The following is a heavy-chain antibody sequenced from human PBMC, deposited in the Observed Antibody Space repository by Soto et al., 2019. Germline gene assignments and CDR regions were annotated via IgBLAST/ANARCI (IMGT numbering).Heavy chain of an antibody. D-gene: IGHD5-12*01. CDR2: ISASNGNT. CDR1: GYTFTSYG. Sequence: QVQLVQSGAAVKNSGASVKVSCKASGYTFTSYGFSWVRQAPGQGLEWMGWISASNGNTNYAQKLQGRVTMTTDTSTGTANLQLRSLRSVDKAKYYCAKDSVRYSREGVCHQGYYFLAMDVWGQGTTVTV. V-gene: IGHV1-18*01. CDR3: AKDSVRYSREGVCHQGYYFLAMDV. J-gene: IGHJ6*02.